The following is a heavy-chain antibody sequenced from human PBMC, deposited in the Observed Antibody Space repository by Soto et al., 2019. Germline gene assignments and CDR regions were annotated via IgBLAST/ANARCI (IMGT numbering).Heavy chain of an antibody. V-gene: IGHV3-23*01. CDR1: GFTFSSCS. J-gene: IGHJ4*02. CDR3: AKGSCGWPYYCDH. CDR2: ISGSGDST. Sequence: EVQVLESGGGLVQPGGSLRLSCAASGFTFSSCSMRWVRQAPGKGLECVSAISGSGDSTDYADSARGRFTISRDNSKNTLYLQMDSLRAEDTAVYFCAKGSCGWPYYCDHWGRGTLVTVSS. D-gene: IGHD6-19*01.